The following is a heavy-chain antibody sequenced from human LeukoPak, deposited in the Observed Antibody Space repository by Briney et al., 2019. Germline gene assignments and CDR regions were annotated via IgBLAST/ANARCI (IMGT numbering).Heavy chain of an antibody. CDR3: ANDQMITFGGVIVNYYAMDV. CDR1: GYTFTRYG. Sequence: ASPKVSFKASGYTFTRYGISWVRQDPGQRLEWMGWISGYNGNTNYAQKLQTRVTMTTDTSPSTAYMELRSLRSDDPAVYYLANDQMITFGGVIVNYYAMDVWVQGSTVTDCS. V-gene: IGHV1-18*01. D-gene: IGHD3-16*02. J-gene: IGHJ6*01. CDR2: ISGYNGNT.